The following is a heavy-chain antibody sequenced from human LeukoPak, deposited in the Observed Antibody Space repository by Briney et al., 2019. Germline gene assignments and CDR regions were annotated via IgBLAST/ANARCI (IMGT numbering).Heavy chain of an antibody. CDR1: GFTFSSYG. CDR3: AREVGGSAFDI. V-gene: IGHV3-23*01. J-gene: IGHJ3*02. Sequence: GGSLRLSCAASGFTFSSYGMSWVRQAPGKGLERVSSISGSGNTYYADSVKGRFTISRHNSKNTLYLQTNSLRAEDTAVYYCAREVGGSAFDIWGQGTMVTVSS. CDR2: ISGSGNT. D-gene: IGHD3-16*01.